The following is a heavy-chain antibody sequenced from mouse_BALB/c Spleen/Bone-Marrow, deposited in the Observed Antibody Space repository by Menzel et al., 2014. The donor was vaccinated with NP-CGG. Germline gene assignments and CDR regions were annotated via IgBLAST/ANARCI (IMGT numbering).Heavy chain of an antibody. V-gene: IGHV1-18*01. D-gene: IGHD1-1*01. Sequence: EVQLVESGPELVKPGASMKISCKASGYSFTGYTMNWVKQSHGKNLEWIGLINPYNGGTSYNQKFKGKATLTVDKSSSTAYMELLSLTSEDSAVYYCARDYYGSSYGFAYWGQGTQVTVSA. CDR1: GYSFTGYT. CDR2: INPYNGGT. CDR3: ARDYYGSSYGFAY. J-gene: IGHJ3*01.